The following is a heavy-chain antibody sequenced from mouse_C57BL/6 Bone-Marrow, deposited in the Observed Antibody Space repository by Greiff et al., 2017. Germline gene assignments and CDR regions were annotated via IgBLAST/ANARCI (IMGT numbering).Heavy chain of an antibody. Sequence: VQLQQSGPELVKPGASVKISCKASGYTFTDYYMNWVKQSHGKSLEWIGDINPNNGGTSYNQKFKGKATLTVDKSSSTAYMELRSLTSEDSAVXYCARQIYYGSSYAMDYWGQGTSVTVSS. CDR1: GYTFTDYY. V-gene: IGHV1-26*01. D-gene: IGHD1-1*01. CDR3: ARQIYYGSSYAMDY. CDR2: INPNNGGT. J-gene: IGHJ4*01.